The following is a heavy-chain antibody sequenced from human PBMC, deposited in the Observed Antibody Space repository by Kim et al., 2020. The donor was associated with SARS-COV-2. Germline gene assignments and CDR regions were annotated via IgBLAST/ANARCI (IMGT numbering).Heavy chain of an antibody. CDR3: ARDRGPTTKRVIDF. J-gene: IGHJ4*02. D-gene: IGHD3-10*01. CDR1: GGSISSFH. V-gene: IGHV4-59*01. CDR2: INYSGST. Sequence: SETLSLTCTVSGGSISSFHWSWIRQPPGKGLEWIGYINYSGSTNYNPSLKSRVTISEDTSKNQLSLELSSVTAADTAVYYCARDRGPTTKRVIDFWGQGTLVTVSS.